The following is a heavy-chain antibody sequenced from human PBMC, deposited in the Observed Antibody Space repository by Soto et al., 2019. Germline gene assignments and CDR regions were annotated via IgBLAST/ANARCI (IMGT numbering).Heavy chain of an antibody. CDR1: GFTFSSYW. V-gene: IGHV3-7*03. CDR3: ARDHGTYYDFWSGSAPRWFDP. J-gene: IGHJ5*02. Sequence: GGSLRLSCAASGFTFSSYWMSWVRQAPGKGLEWVANIKQDGSEKYYVDSVKGRFTISRDNAKNSLYLQMNSLRAEDTAVYHCARDHGTYYDFWSGSAPRWFDPWGQGTLVTVSS. CDR2: IKQDGSEK. D-gene: IGHD3-3*01.